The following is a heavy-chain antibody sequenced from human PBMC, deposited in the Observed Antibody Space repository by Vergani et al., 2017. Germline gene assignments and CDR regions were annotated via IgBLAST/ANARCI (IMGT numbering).Heavy chain of an antibody. Sequence: QVQLVESGGGVVQPGRSLRLSCAASGFTFSSYGMHWVRQAPGKGLEWVAVISYDGSNKYYADSVKGRFTISRDKSKNTLYLQMNSLIAEDTAVYYCAKDTGSDYYYYYGMDVWGQGTTVTVSS. J-gene: IGHJ6*02. CDR2: ISYDGSNK. D-gene: IGHD3-10*01. CDR1: GFTFSSYG. V-gene: IGHV3-30*18. CDR3: AKDTGSDYYYYYGMDV.